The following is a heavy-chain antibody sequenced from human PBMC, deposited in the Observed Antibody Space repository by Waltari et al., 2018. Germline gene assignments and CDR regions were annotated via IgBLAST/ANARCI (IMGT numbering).Heavy chain of an antibody. CDR2: IIPILGIA. V-gene: IGHV1-69*02. CDR1: GGTFSRYT. J-gene: IGHJ6*02. Sequence: QVQLVQSGAEVKKPGSSVKVSCKASGGTFSRYTISWVRQAPGQGLEWMGRIIPILGIANYAQKFQGRVTITADKSTSTAYMELSSLRSEDTAVYYCARAYSGSRSGMDVWGQGTTVTVSS. CDR3: ARAYSGSRSGMDV. D-gene: IGHD1-26*01.